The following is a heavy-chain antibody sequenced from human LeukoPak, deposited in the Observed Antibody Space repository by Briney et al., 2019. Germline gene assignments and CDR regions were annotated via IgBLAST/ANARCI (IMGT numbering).Heavy chain of an antibody. CDR1: GFTFSSYV. CDR3: ARTPGGEDHCSSTSCYFSSGFDP. J-gene: IGHJ5*02. D-gene: IGHD2-2*01. V-gene: IGHV3-21*01. Sequence: GGSLRLSCAASGFTFSSYVMNWVRQAPGKGLEWVSSISSSSYIYYADSVKGRFTISRDNAKNSLYLQMNSLRAEDTAVYYCARTPGGEDHCSSTSCYFSSGFDPWGQGTLVTVSS. CDR2: ISSSSYI.